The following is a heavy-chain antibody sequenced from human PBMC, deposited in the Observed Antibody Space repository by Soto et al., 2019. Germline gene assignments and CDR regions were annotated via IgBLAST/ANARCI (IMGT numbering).Heavy chain of an antibody. CDR2: IYTGDSDT. Sequence: VDSLKISCLGSGYSCTSYWIVWVPQRPGKGLEWMGNIYTGDSDTRYRPSFQGQVTISAHKSNSTAYLKWSSLKASDTAMYYCARCSSVEPCSYWGQGTLVTVSS. J-gene: IGHJ4*02. CDR1: GYSCTSYW. V-gene: IGHV5-51*01. D-gene: IGHD6-19*01. CDR3: ARCSSVEPCSY.